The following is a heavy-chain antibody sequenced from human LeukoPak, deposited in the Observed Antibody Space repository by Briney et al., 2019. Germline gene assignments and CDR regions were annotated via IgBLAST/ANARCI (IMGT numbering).Heavy chain of an antibody. CDR2: MNPNSGNT. V-gene: IGHV1-8*01. J-gene: IGHJ4*02. D-gene: IGHD2-15*01. CDR1: GYTFTSYD. Sequence: GASVKVSCKASGYTFTSYDINWVRQAPGQGLEWMGWMNPNSGNTGYAQKFQGRVTMTRNTSISTAYMELSSLGSEDTAVYYCARGASLRAVVVGATTSPPMPYDFWGQGTLVTVSS. CDR3: ARGASLRAVVVGATTSPPMPYDF.